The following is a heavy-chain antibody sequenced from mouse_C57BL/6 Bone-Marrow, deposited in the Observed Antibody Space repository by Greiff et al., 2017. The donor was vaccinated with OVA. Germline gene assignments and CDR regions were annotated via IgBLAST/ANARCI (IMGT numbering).Heavy chain of an antibody. CDR1: GFTFSSYA. CDR2: ISDGGSYT. J-gene: IGHJ1*03. CDR3: ARAPYDYDWYFDV. D-gene: IGHD2-4*01. V-gene: IGHV5-4*01. Sequence: EVQVVESGGGLVKPGGSLKLSCAASGFTFSSYAMSWVRQTPEKRLEWVATISDGGSYTYYPDNVKGRFTISRDNAKNNQYLQMSHLKSEDTAMYYCARAPYDYDWYFDVWGTGTTVTVSS.